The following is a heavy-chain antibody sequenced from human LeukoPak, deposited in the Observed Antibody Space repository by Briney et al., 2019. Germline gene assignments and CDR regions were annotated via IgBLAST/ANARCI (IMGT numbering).Heavy chain of an antibody. D-gene: IGHD1-26*01. J-gene: IGHJ4*02. V-gene: IGHV1-2*02. Sequence: ASVKVSCKASGYTFTGYYMHWVRQAPGQGLEWMGWINPNSGGTNYAQKFQGRVTMTRDTSIGTAYMELSRLRSDDTAVYYCARGPMPYSGSPFIDYWGQGTLVTVSS. CDR3: ARGPMPYSGSPFIDY. CDR1: GYTFTGYY. CDR2: INPNSGGT.